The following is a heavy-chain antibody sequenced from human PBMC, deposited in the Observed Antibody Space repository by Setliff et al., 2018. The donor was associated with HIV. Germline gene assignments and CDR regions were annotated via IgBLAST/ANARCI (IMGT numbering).Heavy chain of an antibody. D-gene: IGHD2-8*01. Sequence: SVKVSCKTSGGTFSNYAISWVRQAPGQGLEWMGGIIPMFGTANYAQKFQGRVTITTDASTSTAYMELSSLRSEDTAVYYCARTPRIMVTLKGEYYYYYMDVWGKGTTVTVSS. CDR1: GGTFSNYA. CDR2: IIPMFGTA. V-gene: IGHV1-69*05. CDR3: ARTPRIMVTLKGEYYYYYMDV. J-gene: IGHJ6*03.